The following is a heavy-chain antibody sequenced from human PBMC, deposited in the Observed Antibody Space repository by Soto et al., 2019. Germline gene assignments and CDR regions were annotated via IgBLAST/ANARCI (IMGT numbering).Heavy chain of an antibody. V-gene: IGHV1-2*04. J-gene: IGHJ6*02. CDR3: ASGAGTVVERNYYYGLEG. CDR1: GYTFTGYY. CDR2: INPNSGGT. Sequence: GASVKVSCKASGYTFTGYYMHWVRQAPGQGLEWMGWINPNSGGTNYAQKFQGWVTMTRDTSISAAYMELSRLRSDDTAVYYCASGAGTVVERNYYYGLEGWGQGTTVTVSS. D-gene: IGHD6-13*01.